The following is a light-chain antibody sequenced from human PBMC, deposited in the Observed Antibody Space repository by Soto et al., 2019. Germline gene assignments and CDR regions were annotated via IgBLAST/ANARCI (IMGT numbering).Light chain of an antibody. V-gene: IGKV1-5*01. CDR2: DAS. J-gene: IGKJ1*01. CDR1: QSISSW. Sequence: DNKMKQSPATLSASEGDRVTITCRASQSISSWLAWYQQKPGKAPKLLIYDASSLESGVPSRFSGSGSGTEFTLTISSLQPDDFATYYCQQYNSYSRTFGQGTKVDI. CDR3: QQYNSYSRT.